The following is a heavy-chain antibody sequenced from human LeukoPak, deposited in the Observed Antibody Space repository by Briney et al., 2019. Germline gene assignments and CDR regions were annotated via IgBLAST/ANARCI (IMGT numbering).Heavy chain of an antibody. J-gene: IGHJ4*02. CDR1: GITFSSYW. CDR2: IKQDGSEK. D-gene: IGHD4-23*01. V-gene: IGHV3-7*03. CDR3: ARDHYYLNYGGPKGGIDYFDY. Sequence: SGGSLRLSCAASGITFSSYWMSWVRQAPGKGLEWVANIKQDGSEKYYVDSVKGRFTISRDNAKNSLYLQMNSLRAEDTAVYYCARDHYYLNYGGPKGGIDYFDYWGQGTLVTVSS.